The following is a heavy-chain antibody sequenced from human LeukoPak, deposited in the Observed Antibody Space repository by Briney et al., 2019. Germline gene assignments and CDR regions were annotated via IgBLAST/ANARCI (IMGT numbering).Heavy chain of an antibody. CDR1: GGSISSYY. Sequence: SETLSLTCTVSGGSISSYYWSWIRQPAGKGLEWNGRIYTSGSTNYNPSLKSRVTMSVDTSKNQFSLKLSSVTAADTAVYYCARSVYYYNSSGYYWGSRIYYFDYWGQGTLVTVSS. CDR3: ARSVYYYNSSGYYWGSRIYYFDY. J-gene: IGHJ4*02. V-gene: IGHV4-4*07. D-gene: IGHD3-22*01. CDR2: IYTSGST.